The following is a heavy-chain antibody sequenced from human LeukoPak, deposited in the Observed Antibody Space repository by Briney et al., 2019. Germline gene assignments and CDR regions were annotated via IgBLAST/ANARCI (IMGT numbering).Heavy chain of an antibody. CDR1: GGSISSYY. CDR2: IYYSGST. J-gene: IGHJ3*02. CDR3: ARVGRSHDAFDI. V-gene: IGHV4-59*01. Sequence: PSETLSLTCTVSGGSISSYYWSWIRQPPGKGLKWIGYIYYSGSTNYNPSLKSRVTISVDTSKNQFSMKLSSVTAADTAVYYCARVGRSHDAFDIWGQGTMVTVSS.